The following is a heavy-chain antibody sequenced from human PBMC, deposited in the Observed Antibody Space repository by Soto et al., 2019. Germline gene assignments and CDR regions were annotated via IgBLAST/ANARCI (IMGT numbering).Heavy chain of an antibody. Sequence: AQTFALTCAISGDSVSGNSAAWNWIRQSPSRGLEWLGRTYYRSRWYNDYAVSVKSRITVTPDTSKNQFSLHLNSVTPEDTALYYCASEFPYYASRDIYLDYWGQAAPVTV. D-gene: IGHD3-16*01. CDR1: GDSVSGNSAA. CDR2: TYYRSRWYN. J-gene: IGHJ4*02. V-gene: IGHV6-1*01. CDR3: ASEFPYYASRDIYLDY.